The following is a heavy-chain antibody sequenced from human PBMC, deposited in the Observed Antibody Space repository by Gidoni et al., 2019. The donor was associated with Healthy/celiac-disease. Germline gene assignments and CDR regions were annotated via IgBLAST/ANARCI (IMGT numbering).Heavy chain of an antibody. CDR2: ISAYNGNT. CDR3: ARPIVGGTRDYYYGMDV. Sequence: VQLVQSGAEVKKPGASVKVSCKASGYTFTTYGISWVPQAPGQGLEWMGWISAYNGNTNYAQKLQDRVTMTTDTSTSTTYMELRSLRSDDTAVYYCARPIVGGTRDYYYGMDVWGQGTTVTVSS. J-gene: IGHJ6*02. D-gene: IGHD1-26*01. V-gene: IGHV1-18*04. CDR1: GYTFTTYG.